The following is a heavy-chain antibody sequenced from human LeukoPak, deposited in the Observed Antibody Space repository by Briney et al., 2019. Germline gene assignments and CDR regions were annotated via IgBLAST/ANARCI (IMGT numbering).Heavy chain of an antibody. D-gene: IGHD5-24*01. CDR1: GGTFSSYA. J-gene: IGHJ4*02. Sequence: GASVKVSCKASGGTFSSYAISWVRQAPGQGLEWMGGIIPIFGTANYAQKFQGRVMITADESTSTAYMELSSLRSEDTAVYYCARWFRDGYNYFTGYFDYWGQGTLVTVSS. V-gene: IGHV1-69*13. CDR3: ARWFRDGYNYFTGYFDY. CDR2: IIPIFGTA.